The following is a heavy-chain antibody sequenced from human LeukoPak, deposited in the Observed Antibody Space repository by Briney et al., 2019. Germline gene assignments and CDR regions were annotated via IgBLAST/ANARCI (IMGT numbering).Heavy chain of an antibody. J-gene: IGHJ4*02. CDR3: TSYYCSSGSCYFDT. CDR1: GFTAGYNY. CDR2: IYRGDT. Sequence: GGSLLLSCAVSGFTAGYNYMSWVRQAPGKGLEWVSVIYRGDTYYSDSVKGRFIISRDDSKNTVFLQMNSLSADDTAVYFCTSYYCSSGSCYFDTWGQGTLVAVSS. V-gene: IGHV3-53*01. D-gene: IGHD2-15*01.